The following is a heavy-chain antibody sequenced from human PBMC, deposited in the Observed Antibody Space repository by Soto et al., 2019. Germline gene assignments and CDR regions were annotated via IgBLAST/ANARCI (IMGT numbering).Heavy chain of an antibody. CDR2: IFYAGNT. CDR3: ARQAAAPGIDLWFDP. J-gene: IGHJ5*02. V-gene: IGHV4-39*01. CDR1: GGSISSSRSY. D-gene: IGHD6-13*01. Sequence: PSETLSLTCNVSGGSISSSRSYWAWFRQPPGKELEWIANIFYAGNTYYNPSLKSRVTVSVETSKNQFSLKLDPVTAADTAVYYCARQAAAPGIDLWFDPWGQGTLVTVSS.